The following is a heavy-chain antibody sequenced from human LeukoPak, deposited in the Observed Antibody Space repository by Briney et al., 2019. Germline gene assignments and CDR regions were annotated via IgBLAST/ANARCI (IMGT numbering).Heavy chain of an antibody. V-gene: IGHV1-8*01. CDR1: GYTFTSYD. CDR2: MNPNSGNT. J-gene: IGHJ5*02. Sequence: ASVKVSCKASGYTFTSYDINWVRQATGQGLEWMGWMNPNSGNTGYAQKFQRRVTMTRNTSISTAYMELSSLRSEDTAVYYCARGYYYGSGSYRNWFDPWGQGTLVTVSS. CDR3: ARGYYYGSGSYRNWFDP. D-gene: IGHD3-10*01.